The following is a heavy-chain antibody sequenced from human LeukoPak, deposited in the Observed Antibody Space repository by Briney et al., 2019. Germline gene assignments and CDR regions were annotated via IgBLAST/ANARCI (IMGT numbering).Heavy chain of an antibody. D-gene: IGHD3/OR15-3a*01. CDR1: GYTFTGYY. J-gene: IGHJ3*02. CDR3: ARPSYGFWSGSLDI. Sequence: GASVKVSCKASGYTFTGYYMHWVRQAPGQGLEWLGWINPNSGATSYAQKFQGRVTMTRDTSISTAYVEVSRLRFDDTAVYFCARPSYGFWSGSLDIWGQGTVVTVSS. CDR2: INPNSGAT. V-gene: IGHV1-2*02.